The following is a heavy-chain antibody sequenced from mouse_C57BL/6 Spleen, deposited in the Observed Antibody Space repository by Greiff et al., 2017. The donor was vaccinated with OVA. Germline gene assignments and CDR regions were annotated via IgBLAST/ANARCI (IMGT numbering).Heavy chain of an antibody. J-gene: IGHJ4*01. Sequence: EVMLVESGGGLVKPGGSLKLSCAASGFTFSSYAMSWVRQTPEKRLEWVATISDGGTYTYYPDNVKGRFTISRDNAKNNLYLQMSHLKSEDTAMYYCARDWDYAMDYWGQGTSVTVSS. CDR3: ARDWDYAMDY. V-gene: IGHV5-4*01. CDR2: ISDGGTYT. CDR1: GFTFSSYA. D-gene: IGHD4-1*01.